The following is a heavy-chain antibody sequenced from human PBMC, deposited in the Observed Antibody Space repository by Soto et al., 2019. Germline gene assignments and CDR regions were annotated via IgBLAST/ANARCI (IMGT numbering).Heavy chain of an antibody. CDR1: GFSLSTSGVG. V-gene: IGHV2-5*02. J-gene: IGHJ5*02. D-gene: IGHD2-15*01. CDR3: AHRRAYCSGGSCYSIWFDP. Sequence: QITLKESGPTLVKPTQTLTLTCTFSGFSLSTSGVGVGWIRQPPGKALEWLALIYWDDDKRYSPSLKSRLTITKDTXISXVXPTITNMDPVDTATYYCAHRRAYCSGGSCYSIWFDPWGQGTLVTVSS. CDR2: IYWDDDK.